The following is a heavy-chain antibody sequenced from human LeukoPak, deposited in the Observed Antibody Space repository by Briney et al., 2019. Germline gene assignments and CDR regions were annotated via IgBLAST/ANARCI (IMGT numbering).Heavy chain of an antibody. D-gene: IGHD3-10*01. J-gene: IGHJ3*01. CDR2: INHRGST. Sequence: SETLSLTCAVYGGSFSGYYWSWIRQPPGKGLEWIGEINHRGSTNYNPSLKSRVTISVDTSKNQFSLKLSSVTATDTAVYYCTRSGESTFDVWGQGTKVTVSS. CDR3: TRSGESTFDV. V-gene: IGHV4-34*01. CDR1: GGSFSGYY.